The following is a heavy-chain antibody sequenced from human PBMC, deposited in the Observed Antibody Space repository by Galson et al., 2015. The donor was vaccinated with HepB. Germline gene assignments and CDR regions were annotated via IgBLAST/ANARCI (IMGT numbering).Heavy chain of an antibody. CDR2: IYPGDSDT. Sequence: QSGAEVKKPGESLKISCKGSGYSFTSYWIGWVRQMPGKGLGWMGIIYPGDSDTRYSPSFQGQVTISADKSISTAYLQWSSLKASDTAMYYCARTPALDYGDWRLGSWFDPWGQGTLVTVSS. V-gene: IGHV5-51*01. CDR3: ARTPALDYGDWRLGSWFDP. D-gene: IGHD4-17*01. CDR1: GYSFTSYW. J-gene: IGHJ5*02.